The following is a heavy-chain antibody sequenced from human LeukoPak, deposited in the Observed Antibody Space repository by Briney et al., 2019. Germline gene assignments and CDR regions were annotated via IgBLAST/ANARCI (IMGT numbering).Heavy chain of an antibody. J-gene: IGHJ4*02. Sequence: GASVKVSCKASGYTFTSYGISWVRQAPGQGLEWMGWINPNSGGTNYAQKFQGRVTMTRDTSISTAYMELSRLRSDDTAVYYCARDRAGYSGSFVGGGWRVGYYFDYWGQGTLVTVSS. CDR3: ARDRAGYSGSFVGGGWRVGYYFDY. CDR2: INPNSGGT. D-gene: IGHD1-26*01. CDR1: GYTFTSYG. V-gene: IGHV1-2*02.